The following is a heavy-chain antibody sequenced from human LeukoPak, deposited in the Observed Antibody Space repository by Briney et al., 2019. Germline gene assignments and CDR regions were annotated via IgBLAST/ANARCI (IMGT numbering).Heavy chain of an antibody. V-gene: IGHV1-18*01. CDR1: GYTFTSYG. D-gene: IGHD6-19*01. J-gene: IGHJ4*02. CDR2: ISAYNGNT. Sequence: WASVKVSCKASGYTFTSYGISRVRQAPGQGLEWMGWISAYNGNTNYAQKLQGRVTMTTDTSTSTAYMELRSLRSDDTAVYYCARARQWLPTGGFDYWGQGTLVTVSS. CDR3: ARARQWLPTGGFDY.